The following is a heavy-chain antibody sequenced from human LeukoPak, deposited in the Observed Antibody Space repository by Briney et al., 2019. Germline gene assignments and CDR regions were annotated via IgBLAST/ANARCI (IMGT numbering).Heavy chain of an antibody. D-gene: IGHD2/OR15-2a*01. CDR1: GGSISSSSYY. CDR2: IYYSGRT. CDR3: ARHNKAFDI. Sequence: PSETLSLTCSVSGGSISSSSYYWGWIRQPPGKGLEWIGSIYYSGRTYYNPSLKSRVTISVDTSKSQFSLKLSSVSAADTAVYYCARHNKAFDIWGQGTMVTVSS. J-gene: IGHJ3*02. V-gene: IGHV4-39*01.